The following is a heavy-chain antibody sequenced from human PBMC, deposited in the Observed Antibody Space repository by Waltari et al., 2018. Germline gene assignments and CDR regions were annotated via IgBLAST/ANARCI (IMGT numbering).Heavy chain of an antibody. V-gene: IGHV3-33*01. CDR2: IWYDGSNK. CDR1: GFTFSSYG. J-gene: IGHJ6*02. CDR3: ARDPKYYDFWSGYYYYYYGMDV. Sequence: QVQLVESGGGVVQPGRSLRLSCAASGFTFSSYGMHWVRQAPGKGLEWVAVIWYDGSNKYYADSVKGRFTISRDNSKNTLYLQMNSLIAEDTAVYYCARDPKYYDFWSGYYYYYYGMDVWGQGTTVTGSS. D-gene: IGHD3-3*01.